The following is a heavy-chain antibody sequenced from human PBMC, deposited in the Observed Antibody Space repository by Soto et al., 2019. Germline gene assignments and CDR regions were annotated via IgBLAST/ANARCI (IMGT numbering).Heavy chain of an antibody. Sequence: SGPTRVNPPQTLTLTCNFSGFSLSSIALGIGVGWIRQPPGKALEWLALIYWDGDKRYNPSLKSRLTITKDISQSQVVLTMTKIYAVETVTDYSKHWSMGTRGTIFVDNWGQIARVNVSS. V-gene: IGHV2-5*02. D-gene: IGHD3-3*01. CDR2: IYWDGDK. J-gene: IGHJ4*02. CDR3: KHWSMGTRGTIFVDN. CDR1: GFSLSSIALGIG.